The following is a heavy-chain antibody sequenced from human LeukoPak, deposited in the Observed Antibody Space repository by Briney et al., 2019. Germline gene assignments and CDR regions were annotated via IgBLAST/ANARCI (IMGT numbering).Heavy chain of an antibody. D-gene: IGHD3-16*01. V-gene: IGHV1-8*01. CDR3: AAGETAYYYYYGMDV. Sequence: ASVKVSCKASGYTFTSYDINWVRQATGQGLEWMGWMNPNSGNTGYAQKFQGRVTMTRNTSISTAYMELSSLRSEDTAVYYCAAGETAYYYYYGMDVWGQGTTVTVSS. J-gene: IGHJ6*02. CDR2: MNPNSGNT. CDR1: GYTFTSYD.